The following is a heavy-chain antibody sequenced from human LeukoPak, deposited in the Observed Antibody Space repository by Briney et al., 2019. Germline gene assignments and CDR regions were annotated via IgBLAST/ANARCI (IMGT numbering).Heavy chain of an antibody. CDR3: ARTLRSTTVVTFDY. Sequence: PSETLSLTCAVYGGSFSGYYWSWLRQPPGKGLAWIGEINHSGSTNYNPSLKTRVTISVDSSKNQFFLKPSSVTAAETAVYYCARTLRSTTVVTFDYWGQGTLVTVSS. J-gene: IGHJ4*02. CDR1: GGSFSGYY. CDR2: INHSGST. V-gene: IGHV4-34*01. D-gene: IGHD4-23*01.